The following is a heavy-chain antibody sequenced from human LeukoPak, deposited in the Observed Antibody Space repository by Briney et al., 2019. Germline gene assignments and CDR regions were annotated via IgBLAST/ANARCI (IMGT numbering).Heavy chain of an antibody. D-gene: IGHD3-10*01. Sequence: SETLSLTCTVYGGSFSGFYWSWIRQPPGKGLEWIGEITQSGITNYNPSLKSRVTISLDTSKSQFSLRLSFVTAADTAVYYCARLLTMVRGVIIYFDYWGQGTLVTVSS. CDR3: ARLLTMVRGVIIYFDY. CDR2: ITQSGIT. CDR1: GGSFSGFY. V-gene: IGHV4-34*01. J-gene: IGHJ4*02.